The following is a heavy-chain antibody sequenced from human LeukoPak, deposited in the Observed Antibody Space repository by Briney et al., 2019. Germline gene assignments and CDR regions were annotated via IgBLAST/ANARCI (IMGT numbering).Heavy chain of an antibody. D-gene: IGHD6-19*01. CDR2: ISNNGGYT. J-gene: IGHJ4*02. V-gene: IGHV3-23*01. CDR1: GFTFSSSA. Sequence: GGSLRLSCAASGFTFSSSAMSWVRQAPGKGLEWVSAISNNGGYTYYADSVKGRFTISRGNSRDTVYLQMNRLRVEDTAMYYCAKGIAVAGNSQYFDYWGQGILVIVSS. CDR3: AKGIAVAGNSQYFDY.